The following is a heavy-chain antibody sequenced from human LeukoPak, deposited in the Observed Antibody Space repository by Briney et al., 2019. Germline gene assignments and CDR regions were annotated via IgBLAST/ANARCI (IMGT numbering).Heavy chain of an antibody. CDR1: GFTFRSYE. D-gene: IGHD4-23*01. CDR3: ARDPGDGGNSW. Sequence: LTLSCEDSGFTFRSYEMNWVRQAPGKGLEWIGSIYHSGSTYYNPSLKSRVTISVDTSKNQFSLKLSSVTAADTAVYYCARDPGDGGNSWWGQGTLVTVSS. J-gene: IGHJ4*02. V-gene: IGHV4-38-2*02. CDR2: IYHSGST.